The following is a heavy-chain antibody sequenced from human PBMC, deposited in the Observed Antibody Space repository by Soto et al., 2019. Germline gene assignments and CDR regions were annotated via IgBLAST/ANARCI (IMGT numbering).Heavy chain of an antibody. Sequence: PSETLSLTCAVYGGSFSGYYWSWIRQPPGKGLEWIGEINHSGSTNYNPSLKSRVTISVDTSKNQFSLKLSSVTAADTAVYYCARGRSVVVPAAISYYYYMDVWGKGTTVTVSS. D-gene: IGHD2-2*01. V-gene: IGHV4-34*01. J-gene: IGHJ6*03. CDR3: ARGRSVVVPAAISYYYYMDV. CDR1: GGSFSGYY. CDR2: INHSGST.